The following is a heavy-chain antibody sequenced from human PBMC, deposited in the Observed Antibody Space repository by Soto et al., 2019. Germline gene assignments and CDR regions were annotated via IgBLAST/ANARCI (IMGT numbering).Heavy chain of an antibody. CDR2: INWNSGKV. V-gene: IGHV3-9*01. CDR1: GFTFDDYA. D-gene: IGHD3-10*01. Sequence: EVQLVESGGGLVQPGRSLRLSCAASGFTFDDYAMHWVRQGPGKGLEWVAGINWNSGKVGYADFVRGRFTISRDNAKKSLYLQINSLRDEDAAFYYCARGGSYDMHQYIDVWGKGTTVAVSS. CDR3: ARGGSYDMHQYIDV. J-gene: IGHJ6*03.